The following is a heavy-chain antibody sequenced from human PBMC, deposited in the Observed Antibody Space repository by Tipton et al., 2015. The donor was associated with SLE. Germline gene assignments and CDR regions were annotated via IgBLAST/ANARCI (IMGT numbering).Heavy chain of an antibody. CDR2: ISYDGSNK. J-gene: IGHJ6*03. D-gene: IGHD3-10*01. CDR3: ARDQWPDILWFGEHKPHMDV. CDR1: GFTFSSYG. Sequence: SLRLSCAASGFTFSSYGMHWVRQAPGKGLEWVAVISYDGSNKYYADSVKGRFTISRDNSKNTLYLQMNSLRAEDTAVYYCARDQWPDILWFGEHKPHMDVWGKGTAVTVSS. V-gene: IGHV3-30*03.